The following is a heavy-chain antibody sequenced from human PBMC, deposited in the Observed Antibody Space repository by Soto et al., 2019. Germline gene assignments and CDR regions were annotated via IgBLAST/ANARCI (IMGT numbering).Heavy chain of an antibody. CDR1: GGTFSSFG. V-gene: IGHV1-69*13. D-gene: IGHD5-12*01. CDR2: IIPVFGRP. Sequence: SVKVSCKASGGTFSSFGISWVRQAPGQGLEWMGGIIPVFGRPNYAQRFRGRLTITADESTNTCYMELIDLESEDTAVYYCAREGCGYNFWGQGTQVTVSS. J-gene: IGHJ1*01. CDR3: AREGCGYNF.